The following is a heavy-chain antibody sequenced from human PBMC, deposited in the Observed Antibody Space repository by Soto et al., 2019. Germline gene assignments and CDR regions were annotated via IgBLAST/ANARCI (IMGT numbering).Heavy chain of an antibody. CDR2: SYYSGST. CDR3: ARVRSSGDSLGY. V-gene: IGHV4-61*01. CDR1: GGSVSSGSYY. J-gene: IGHJ4*02. Sequence: VQLQESGPGLVKPSETLSLTCTVSGGSVSSGSYYWRWIRQPPGKGLEWIAYSYYSGSTNYNPSLKSRVTISVDTSKNQFSLKLSSVTAADTAVYYCARVRSSGDSLGYWGQGTLVTVSS. D-gene: IGHD3-22*01.